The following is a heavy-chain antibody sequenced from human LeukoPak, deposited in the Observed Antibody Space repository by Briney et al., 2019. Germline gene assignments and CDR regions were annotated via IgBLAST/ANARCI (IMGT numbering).Heavy chain of an antibody. CDR3: ARWAVVRGNEPIYYYYYGMDV. D-gene: IGHD3-10*01. J-gene: IGHJ6*04. Sequence: PGGSLRLSCAASGFTFSDYYMSWIRQAPGKGLEWVSYISSSSSYTNYADSVKGRFTISRDNAKNSLYLQMNSLRAEDTAVYYCARWAVVRGNEPIYYYYYGMDVWGKGTTVTVSS. CDR1: GFTFSDYY. V-gene: IGHV3-11*06. CDR2: ISSSSSYT.